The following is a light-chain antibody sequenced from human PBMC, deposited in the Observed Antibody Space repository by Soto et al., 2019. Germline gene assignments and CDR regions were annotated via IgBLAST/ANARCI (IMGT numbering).Light chain of an antibody. CDR1: QSVSSN. Sequence: EIVMTQSPDTLSMSPGERATLSCRASQSVSSNLAWYQQKPGQAPRLLIYGASSRATDIPDRFSGSGSGTEFTLAISSLQSEDFTVYYCQQYNSWPLTFGGGTNIEIK. V-gene: IGKV3-15*01. J-gene: IGKJ4*01. CDR2: GAS. CDR3: QQYNSWPLT.